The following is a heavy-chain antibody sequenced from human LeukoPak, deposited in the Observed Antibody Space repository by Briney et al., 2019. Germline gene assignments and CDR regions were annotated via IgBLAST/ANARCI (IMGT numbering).Heavy chain of an antibody. Sequence: GGSLRLSCAASGFTFSNYGIHWVRQAPGKGLEWVAFIRYDGSNKYYADSVKGRFTISRDNSKNTLYLQMNSLRAEDTAVYYCATGLLWFGELGGDYWGQGTLVTVSS. CDR1: GFTFSNYG. V-gene: IGHV3-30*02. J-gene: IGHJ4*02. D-gene: IGHD3-10*01. CDR3: ATGLLWFGELGGDY. CDR2: IRYDGSNK.